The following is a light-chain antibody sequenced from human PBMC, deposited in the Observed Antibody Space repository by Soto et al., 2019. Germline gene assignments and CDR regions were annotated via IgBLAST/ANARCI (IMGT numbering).Light chain of an antibody. CDR1: SGHSNYA. V-gene: IGLV4-69*01. CDR2: LNSDGSH. CDR3: QTWVTGIQV. J-gene: IGLJ3*02. Sequence: QLVLTQSPSASAPLGASVKLTCTLSSGHSNYAIAWHQQQPEKGPRYLMKLNSDGSHSKGDGIPDRFSGSSSGAERYLTISSLQSEDEADYYCQTWVTGIQVFGGGTKLTVL.